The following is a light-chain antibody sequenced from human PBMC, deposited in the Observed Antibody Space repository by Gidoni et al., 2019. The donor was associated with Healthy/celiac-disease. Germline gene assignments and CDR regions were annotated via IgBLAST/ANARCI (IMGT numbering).Light chain of an antibody. J-gene: IGLJ2*01. CDR3: SSYTSSSTQVV. Sequence: QSALTQPAPVSGSPGPPITISCTGTSSDVGGYNYVSWYQQHPGKAPKLMIYEVSNRPSGVSNRFSGSKSGNTASLTISGLQAEDEADYYCSSYTSSSTQVVFGGGTKLTVL. CDR2: EVS. CDR1: SSDVGGYNY. V-gene: IGLV2-14*01.